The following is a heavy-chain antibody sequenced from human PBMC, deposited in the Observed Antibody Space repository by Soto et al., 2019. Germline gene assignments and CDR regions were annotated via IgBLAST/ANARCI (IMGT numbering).Heavy chain of an antibody. Sequence: ASVKVSCKASGGTFSSYTISWVRQAPGQGLEWMGRIIPILGIANYAQKFQGRVTITADESTSTAYMELSSLRSEDTAVYYCAATSNITIFGVVIIEYGMDVWGQGTTVTSP. J-gene: IGHJ6*02. CDR2: IIPILGIA. CDR3: AATSNITIFGVVIIEYGMDV. D-gene: IGHD3-3*01. V-gene: IGHV1-69*02. CDR1: GGTFSSYT.